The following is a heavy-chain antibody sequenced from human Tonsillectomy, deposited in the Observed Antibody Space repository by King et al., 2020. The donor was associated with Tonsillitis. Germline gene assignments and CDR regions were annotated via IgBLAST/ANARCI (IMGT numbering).Heavy chain of an antibody. J-gene: IGHJ4*02. CDR2: ISASGSTI. D-gene: IGHD6-25*01. V-gene: IGHV3-48*04. Sequence: VQLVESGGGLVQPGGSLRLSCAGSGFAFRNFNMNWVRQAPGKGLEWIAYISASGSTIYYADSVKGRFTISRDNAKRSLFLQMNGLRTEDTALYYCVSDPVEELSGSSSYFSVFDFWGQGTLVTVSS. CDR3: VSDPVEELSGSSSYFSVFDF. CDR1: GFAFRNFN.